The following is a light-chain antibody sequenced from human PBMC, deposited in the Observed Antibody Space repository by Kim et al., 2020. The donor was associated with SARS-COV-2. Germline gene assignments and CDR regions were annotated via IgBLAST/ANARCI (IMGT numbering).Light chain of an antibody. V-gene: IGKV3-20*01. CDR2: GAS. Sequence: PGERATLSCMASQSRSRSYVACAQQKPGQAPRLLIYGASSRATGIPDRVSGSGSGTDFTLTISRLEPEDFAVYYCQQYGSAPRTFGQGTKLEI. J-gene: IGKJ2*01. CDR3: QQYGSAPRT. CDR1: QSRSRSY.